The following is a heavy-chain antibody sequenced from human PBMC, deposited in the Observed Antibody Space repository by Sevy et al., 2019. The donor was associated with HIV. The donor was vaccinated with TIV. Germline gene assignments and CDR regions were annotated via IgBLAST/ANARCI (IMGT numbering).Heavy chain of an antibody. CDR3: ARGGGNSEWGYYFDF. CDR1: GGSISSGTYY. V-gene: IGHV4-39*01. J-gene: IGHJ4*02. D-gene: IGHD2-21*02. Sequence: SETLSLTCTVSGGSISSGTYYWGWIRQPPGKGLEWIGNIYYGGTSYYNPSLKSRVTISVDTSKNPFSLNLRSVAAADTAVFYGARGGGNSEWGYYFDFWGQGTLVTVSS. CDR2: IYYGGTS.